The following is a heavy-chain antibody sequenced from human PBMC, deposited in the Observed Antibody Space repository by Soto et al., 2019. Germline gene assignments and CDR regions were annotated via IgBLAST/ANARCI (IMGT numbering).Heavy chain of an antibody. D-gene: IGHD3-22*01. Sequence: SSVKVSCKASGYTFTGYYMHWVRQAPGQGLEWMGWINPNSGGTNYAQKFQGWVTMTRDTSISTAYMELSRLRSDDTAVYYCARSHYDSSGYYGFDYWGQGTLVTVSS. CDR2: INPNSGGT. V-gene: IGHV1-2*04. CDR3: ARSHYDSSGYYGFDY. J-gene: IGHJ4*02. CDR1: GYTFTGYY.